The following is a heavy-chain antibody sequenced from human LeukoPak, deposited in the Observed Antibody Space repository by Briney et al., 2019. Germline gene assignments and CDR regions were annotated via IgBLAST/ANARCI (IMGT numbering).Heavy chain of an antibody. D-gene: IGHD6-19*01. V-gene: IGHV1-8*01. Sequence: ASVKVSCKASGYTFTSYDINWVRQSTGQGLEWMGWMNPNSGNTGYAQKFQGRVTMTRNTSISTAYMELSSLRSEDAAVYYCARGRRQWLGDFDYWGQGTLVTVSS. CDR2: MNPNSGNT. J-gene: IGHJ4*02. CDR3: ARGRRQWLGDFDY. CDR1: GYTFTSYD.